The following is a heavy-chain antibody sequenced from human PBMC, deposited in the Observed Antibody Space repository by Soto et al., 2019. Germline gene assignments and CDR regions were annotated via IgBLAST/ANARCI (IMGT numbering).Heavy chain of an antibody. V-gene: IGHV4-39*01. Sequence: QLQLQESGPGLVKPSETLSLSCTVSGGSITSSSYYWGWIRQPPAKGLEWIGGIYSTGNTYYNPSLKSRVIISAATSKIQFSLTLSSGTAADTAVYYCASLVVGGNYYYGGLDVWGQGTTVTVAS. CDR3: ASLVVGGNYYYGGLDV. D-gene: IGHD3-16*02. CDR2: IYSTGNT. CDR1: GGSITSSSYY. J-gene: IGHJ6*02.